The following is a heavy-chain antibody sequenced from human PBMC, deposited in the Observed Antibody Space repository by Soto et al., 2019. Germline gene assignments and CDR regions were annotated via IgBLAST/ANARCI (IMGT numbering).Heavy chain of an antibody. V-gene: IGHV1-69*02. CDR3: LVIVGGIDY. D-gene: IGHD1-26*01. CDR2: IIPILGIA. Sequence: QVQLVQSGAEVKKPGSSVKVSCKASGGTFSSYTISWVRQAPGQGLEWMGRIIPILGIANYAQKFQGRVTITADQSTSTAYMELSSLRSEDTAVYYCLVIVGGIDYWGQGTLVTVSS. CDR1: GGTFSSYT. J-gene: IGHJ4*02.